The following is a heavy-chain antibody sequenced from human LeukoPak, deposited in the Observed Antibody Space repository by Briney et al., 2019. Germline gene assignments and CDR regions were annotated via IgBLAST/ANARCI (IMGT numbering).Heavy chain of an antibody. V-gene: IGHV3-30-3*01. CDR2: ISYDGSNK. CDR1: GFTFSSYA. D-gene: IGHD4-23*01. Sequence: GGSLRLSCAASGFTFSSYAMHWVRQAPGKGLEWVAVISYDGSNKYYADSVKGRFTISRDNSKNTLYLQMNSLRAEDTAVYYCAKEDYGGNDFDYWGQGTLVTVSS. CDR3: AKEDYGGNDFDY. J-gene: IGHJ4*02.